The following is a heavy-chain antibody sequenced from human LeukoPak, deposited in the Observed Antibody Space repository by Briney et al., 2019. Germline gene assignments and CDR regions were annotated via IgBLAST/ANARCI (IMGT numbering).Heavy chain of an antibody. CDR3: ARDSPGDYVSMDY. J-gene: IGHJ4*02. Sequence: GGSLRLSCAASGFTFSSYSMNWVRQAPGKGLEGVSYISSSSSTIYYADSVKGRFTIFRDNAKNSLYLQMNSLRAEDTAVYYCARDSPGDYVSMDYWGQGTLVTVSS. CDR2: ISSSSSTI. CDR1: GFTFSSYS. V-gene: IGHV3-48*01. D-gene: IGHD4-17*01.